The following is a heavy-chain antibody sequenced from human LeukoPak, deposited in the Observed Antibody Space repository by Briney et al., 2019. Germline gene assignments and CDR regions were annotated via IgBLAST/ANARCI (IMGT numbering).Heavy chain of an antibody. CDR1: GNTFTTYD. CDR2: LNPHSGNT. J-gene: IGHJ6*03. V-gene: IGHV1-8*01. D-gene: IGHD1-26*01. CDR3: ARMIVGATYYYYYMDV. Sequence: ASVTVSCKVSGNTFTTYDINWVRQATGQGPEWMGWLNPHSGNTGYAQKFQGRVTMTRNISINTAYLQLRSLSSEDTAVYYCARMIVGATYYYYYMDVWGKGTMVTVSS.